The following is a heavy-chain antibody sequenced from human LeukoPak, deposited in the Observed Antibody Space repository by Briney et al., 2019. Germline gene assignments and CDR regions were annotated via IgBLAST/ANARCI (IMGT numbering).Heavy chain of an antibody. CDR3: ASLGVRSYGMDV. D-gene: IGHD3-16*01. J-gene: IGHJ6*02. Sequence: SETLSLTCTVSGGSFSSSSYYWGWIRQPPGKGLEWLGSIYYSGSTYYNPSLKSRVTISVDTSKNQFSLKLSSVTAADTAVYYCASLGVRSYGMDVWGQGTTVTVSS. V-gene: IGHV4-39*01. CDR2: IYYSGST. CDR1: GGSFSSSSYY.